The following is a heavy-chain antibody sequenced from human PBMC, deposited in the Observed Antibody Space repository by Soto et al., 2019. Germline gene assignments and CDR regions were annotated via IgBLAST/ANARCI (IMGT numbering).Heavy chain of an antibody. Sequence: SVKASCKASGGTFSSYAISWVRQAPGQGLEWMGGIIPIFGTANYAQKFQGRVTITADESTSTAYMELSSLRSEDTAVYYCARAFDYDILTGLFTPFDYWGQGTLVTVSS. CDR3: ARAFDYDILTGLFTPFDY. D-gene: IGHD3-9*01. J-gene: IGHJ4*02. CDR1: GGTFSSYA. CDR2: IIPIFGTA. V-gene: IGHV1-69*13.